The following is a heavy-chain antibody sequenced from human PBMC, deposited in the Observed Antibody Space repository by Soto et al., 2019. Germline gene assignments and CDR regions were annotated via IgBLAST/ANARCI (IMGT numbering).Heavy chain of an antibody. CDR2: INPNSGDT. J-gene: IGHJ6*02. CDR1: GYTFTGYF. CDR3: ADQRGGGHYYHHMDV. Sequence: GASVKVSCKSSGYTFTGYFMHWLRQAPGHGLEWMGWINPNSGDTNYGQKFQGRVTMTRDTSISTAYVELTGLTSDDTAVYYCADQRGGGHYYHHMDVWGQGTTVTVSS. V-gene: IGHV1-2*02.